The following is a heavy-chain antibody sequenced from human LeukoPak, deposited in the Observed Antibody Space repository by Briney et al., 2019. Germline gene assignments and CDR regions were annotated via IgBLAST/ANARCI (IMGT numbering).Heavy chain of an antibody. CDR1: GFSFSDYY. Sequence: GGSLTLSCVASGFSFSDYYMNWIRQAPGKGLEWVSYISSSGSHTNYADSVTGRFTISRNNAKKSLHLQMNSLRAEDTAVYYCARHPDGSLSLDYWGQGTLVTVSS. V-gene: IGHV3-11*03. CDR3: ARHPDGSLSLDY. D-gene: IGHD1-26*01. J-gene: IGHJ4*02. CDR2: ISSSGSHT.